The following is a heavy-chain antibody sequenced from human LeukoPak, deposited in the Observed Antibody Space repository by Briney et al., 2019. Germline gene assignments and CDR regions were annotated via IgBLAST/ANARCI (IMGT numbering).Heavy chain of an antibody. CDR2: INPNSGGT. CDR3: VRLGPATVTTPLGWFDP. Sequence: ASVKVSCKASGYILTNYAMNWVRQAPGQGLEWMGWINPNSGGTNYAQKFQGRVTMTRDTSISTAYMELSRLRSDDTAVYYCVRLGPATVTTPLGWFDPWGQGTLVTVSS. V-gene: IGHV1-2*02. D-gene: IGHD4-17*01. J-gene: IGHJ5*02. CDR1: GYILTNYA.